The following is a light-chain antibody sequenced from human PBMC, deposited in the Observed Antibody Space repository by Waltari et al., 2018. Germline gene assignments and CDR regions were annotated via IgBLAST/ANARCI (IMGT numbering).Light chain of an antibody. CDR2: AAS. CDR1: QSISSY. CDR3: QQSYSTPLT. V-gene: IGKV1-39*01. Sequence: DIQLPQSPFSLSASVGDRATITCRASQSISSYLNWYQQKPGNAPKLLIYAASSLQSGVPSRFSGSGSGTDFTLTISSLQPEDFATYYCQQSYSTPLTFGGGTKVEIK. J-gene: IGKJ4*01.